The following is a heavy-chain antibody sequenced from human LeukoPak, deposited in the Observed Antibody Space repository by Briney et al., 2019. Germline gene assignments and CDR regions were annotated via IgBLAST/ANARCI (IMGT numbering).Heavy chain of an antibody. D-gene: IGHD6-19*01. J-gene: IGHJ1*01. CDR2: IYYSGSI. CDR1: GGSISIYY. CDR3: ARGAVAGAEYFQH. V-gene: IGHV4-59*12. Sequence: SETLSLTCTVSGGSISIYYWSWIRQPPGKGLEWIGHIYYSGSINYNPSLKSRVTISVDSSKNQFSLKLNSVTAADTAVYYCARGAVAGAEYFQHWGQGTLVTVSS.